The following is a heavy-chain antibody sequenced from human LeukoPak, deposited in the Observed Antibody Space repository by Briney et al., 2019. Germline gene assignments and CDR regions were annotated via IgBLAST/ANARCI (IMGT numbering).Heavy chain of an antibody. CDR1: AGSISSYY. J-gene: IGHJ1*01. CDR2: IYYSGST. CDR3: ARHGYSSGWGNEYFQH. D-gene: IGHD6-19*01. Sequence: PSETLSLTCTVSAGSISSYYWSSIRQPPGKGLESIGYIYYSGSTNYNPSLKSRVTISVDTSKNQFSLKLSSVTAADTAVYYCARHGYSSGWGNEYFQHWGQGTLVTVSS. V-gene: IGHV4-59*08.